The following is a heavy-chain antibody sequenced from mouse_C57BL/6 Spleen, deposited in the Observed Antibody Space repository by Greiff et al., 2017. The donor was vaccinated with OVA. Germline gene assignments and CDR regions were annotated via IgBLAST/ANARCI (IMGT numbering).Heavy chain of an antibody. D-gene: IGHD4-1*01. CDR2: IDPEDGET. Sequence: VQLQQSGAELVKPGASVKLSCTASGFNIKDYYMHWVKQRTEQGLEWIGRIDPEDGETKYAPKFQGKATITADTSSNTADLQLSSLTSEDTAVYYCARWSNSLAYWGQGTLVTVSA. V-gene: IGHV14-2*01. CDR3: ARWSNSLAY. J-gene: IGHJ3*01. CDR1: GFNIKDYY.